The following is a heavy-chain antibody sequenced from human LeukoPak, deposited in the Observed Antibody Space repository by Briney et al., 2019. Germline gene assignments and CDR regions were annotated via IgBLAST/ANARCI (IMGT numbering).Heavy chain of an antibody. CDR2: IYDSGST. CDR3: ARLEAVDAFDI. D-gene: IGHD5-24*01. CDR1: GYSISTYY. Sequence: PSETLSLTCTGSGYSISTYYWSWIRQPPGKGLEWICYIYDSGSTNYNPSLKSRVTISVDTSKNQFSLKLSSVTAADTAVYYCARLEAVDAFDIWGQGTMVTVSS. J-gene: IGHJ3*02. V-gene: IGHV4-59*08.